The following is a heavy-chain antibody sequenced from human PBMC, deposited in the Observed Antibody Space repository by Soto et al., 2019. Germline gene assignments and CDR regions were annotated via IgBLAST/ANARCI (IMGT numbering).Heavy chain of an antibody. Sequence: QVQLQQWGAGLLKPSETLSLTCAVYGGSFSGYYWSWIRQPPGKGLEWIREINHSGNTNYNPSLKSRVTILVDTSKNQVSLKLSSVTAADTAVYYCARTGGMDVWGRGTTVTVSS. CDR1: GGSFSGYY. CDR3: ARTGGMDV. V-gene: IGHV4-34*01. CDR2: INHSGNT. J-gene: IGHJ6*02.